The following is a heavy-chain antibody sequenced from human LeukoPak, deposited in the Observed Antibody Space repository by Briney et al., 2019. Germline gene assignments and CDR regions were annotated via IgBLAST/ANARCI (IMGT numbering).Heavy chain of an antibody. CDR1: GFTFSSYA. Sequence: RSGGSLRLSCAASGFTFSSYAMHWVRQAPGQGLEWVAVISYDGSNIYYADSAKGRFTISRDNSKNTLYLQMNSLRAADTAVYYCARDRVRSVVVPAAPQDYWGQGTLVTVSS. D-gene: IGHD2-2*01. CDR3: ARDRVRSVVVPAAPQDY. CDR2: ISYDGSNI. V-gene: IGHV3-30*04. J-gene: IGHJ4*02.